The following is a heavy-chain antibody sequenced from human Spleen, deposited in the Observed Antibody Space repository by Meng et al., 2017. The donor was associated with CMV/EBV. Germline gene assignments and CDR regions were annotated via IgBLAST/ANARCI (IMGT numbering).Heavy chain of an antibody. CDR3: ARGGDCSSTSCYRGFFDY. D-gene: IGHD2-2*02. CDR2: IYYSGST. J-gene: IGHJ4*02. V-gene: IGHV4-30-4*08. Sequence: SIRSGDYYWSWIRQPPGKGLEWIGYIYYSGSTYYNPSLKSRVTISVDTSKNQFSLKLSSVTAADTAVYYCARGGDCSSTSCYRGFFDYWGQGTLVTVSS. CDR1: SIRSGDYY.